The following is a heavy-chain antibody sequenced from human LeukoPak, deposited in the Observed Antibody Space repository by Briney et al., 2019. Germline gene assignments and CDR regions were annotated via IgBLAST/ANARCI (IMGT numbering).Heavy chain of an antibody. Sequence: GGSLRLSCVASGFTFSNYAMTWVRQAPGKGLELVSGTWGADDKTVYGDAVKGRFTISRDNSKNTLYLQMNSLRAEDKSVYYCARDAGWGYYDLWGQGTPVTVSS. J-gene: IGHJ4*02. D-gene: IGHD1-26*01. V-gene: IGHV3-23*01. CDR3: ARDAGWGYYDL. CDR2: TWGADDKT. CDR1: GFTFSNYA.